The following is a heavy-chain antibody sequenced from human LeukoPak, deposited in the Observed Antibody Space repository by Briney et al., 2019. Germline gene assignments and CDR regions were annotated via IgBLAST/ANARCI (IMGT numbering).Heavy chain of an antibody. CDR2: INPNSGGT. Sequence: GASVKVSCKASGYAFTGYYMHWVRQAPGQGLEWMGWINPNSGGTNYAQKFQGRVTMTRDTSISTAYMELSRLRSDDTAVYHCARDSGYSSGRGGGLEDYWGQGTLVTVSS. D-gene: IGHD6-19*01. CDR3: ARDSGYSSGRGGGLEDY. J-gene: IGHJ4*02. CDR1: GYAFTGYY. V-gene: IGHV1-2*02.